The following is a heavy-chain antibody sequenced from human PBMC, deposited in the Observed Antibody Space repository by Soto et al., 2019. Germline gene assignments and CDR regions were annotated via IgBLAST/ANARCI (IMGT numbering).Heavy chain of an antibody. J-gene: IGHJ4*02. Sequence: QVQLVESGGGVVQPGRSLRLSCAASGFTFSSYAMYWVRQAPGKGLEWVALISYDGIHKYYADSVKGRFTISRDNSKNTLYVQVNSLTAEDTAVYYCGSRGMFGVATRDYWGQGTLVTVSS. CDR1: GFTFSSYA. CDR3: GSRGMFGVATRDY. CDR2: ISYDGIHK. D-gene: IGHD3-3*01. V-gene: IGHV3-30-3*01.